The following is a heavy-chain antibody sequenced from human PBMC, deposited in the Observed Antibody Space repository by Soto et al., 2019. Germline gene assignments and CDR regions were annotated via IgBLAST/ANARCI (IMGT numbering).Heavy chain of an antibody. CDR1: GFSLSTSGMC. CDR3: ARIQGDYDWFDP. V-gene: IGHV2-70*11. J-gene: IGHJ5*02. Sequence: SGPTLVNPTQTLTLTCTFSGFSLSTSGMCVSWIRQPPGKALEWLARIDWDDDKYYSTSLKTRLTISKDTSKNQVVLTMTNMDPVDTATYYCARIQGDYDWFDPWGQGTLVTVSS. CDR2: IDWDDDK. D-gene: IGHD4-17*01.